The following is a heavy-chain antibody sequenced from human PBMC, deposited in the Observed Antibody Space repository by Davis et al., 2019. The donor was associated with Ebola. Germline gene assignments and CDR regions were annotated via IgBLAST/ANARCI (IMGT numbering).Heavy chain of an antibody. D-gene: IGHD2-2*01. CDR1: GGAVTSGGYF. J-gene: IGHJ4*02. V-gene: IGHV2-5*01. CDR2: IYWNEDK. CDR3: TPRHWSSGPF. Sequence: TLSLTCAVSGGAVTSGGYFWAWIRQPPGKALEWLAVIYWNEDKRYSQSLKSRLTITKDASKNQVVLTMTNMDPVDTATYYCTPRHWSSGPFWGQGTLVTVSS.